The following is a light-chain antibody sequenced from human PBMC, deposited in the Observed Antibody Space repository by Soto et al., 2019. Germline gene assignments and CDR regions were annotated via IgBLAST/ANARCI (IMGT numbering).Light chain of an antibody. CDR1: QSINYY. CDR2: TAT. Sequence: DIQMTQAPSALSASIGDRVIITCRASQSINYYLNWYQQQPGKAPNLLVSTATSLPSGVPSRFSGSASGTDFALTIGSLQPEDFATYYCQQSFTTPYTFGQGTRLEIK. CDR3: QQSFTTPYT. V-gene: IGKV1-39*01. J-gene: IGKJ5*01.